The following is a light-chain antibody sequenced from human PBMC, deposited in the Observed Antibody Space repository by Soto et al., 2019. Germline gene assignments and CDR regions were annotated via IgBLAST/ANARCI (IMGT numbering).Light chain of an antibody. CDR3: CSYAGGYTYV. CDR2: GNT. V-gene: IGLV1-40*01. Sequence: QSVLTQPPSVSGAPGQRVTVFCTGSSSNIGADYHVHWYQQLPGTAPRLLIYGNTNRPSGVPGRFSGSKSGNTASLTISGLQAEDEADYFCCSYAGGYTYVFGTGTKVTVL. CDR1: SSNIGADYH. J-gene: IGLJ1*01.